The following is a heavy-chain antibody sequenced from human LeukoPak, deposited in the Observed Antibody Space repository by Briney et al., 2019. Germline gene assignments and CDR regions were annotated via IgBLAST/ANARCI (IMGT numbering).Heavy chain of an antibody. Sequence: SETLSLTCTVSGGSISSSSYYWAWIRQPPGKGLEWFGSIYYTGSTYYNPSLKRCVTISVDTSKNQFSLKLSSVTAAYTAVYYCAGCSTALFWAGFVDNWGSPWFDPWGQRTLVTVSS. J-gene: IGHJ5*02. CDR2: IYYTGST. V-gene: IGHV4-39*01. D-gene: IGHD7-27*01. CDR3: AGCSTALFWAGFVDNWGSPWFDP. CDR1: GGSISSSSYY.